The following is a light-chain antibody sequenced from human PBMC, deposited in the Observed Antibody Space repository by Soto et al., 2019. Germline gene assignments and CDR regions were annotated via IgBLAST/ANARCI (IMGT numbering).Light chain of an antibody. J-gene: IGKJ4*01. CDR3: QQANSFPLS. CDR2: AAT. Sequence: DIQMTQSPSSLSASVGDRITITCRAHESVGNWLAWYQQKPGKAPKLLIYAATTLQSGVPSRFSGSRSGTVFSLTVSSLQPEDFATYYCQQANSFPLSVGGGTKVDSK. CDR1: ESVGNW. V-gene: IGKV1D-12*01.